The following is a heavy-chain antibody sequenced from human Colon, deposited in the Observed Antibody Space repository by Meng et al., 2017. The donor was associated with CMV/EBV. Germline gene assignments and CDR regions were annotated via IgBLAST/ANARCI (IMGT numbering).Heavy chain of an antibody. CDR1: GFTFNDYW. D-gene: IGHD2-2*01. CDR3: ASMWTRGY. Sequence: GGSLRLSCTVSGFTFNDYWMSWVRQAPGKGLEWVADIEGDGSTKYYADSVKGRFTISRDNAKKSLYLQISALGVEDTAVYYCASMWTRGYWGPGPLVPISS. CDR2: IEGDGSTK. V-gene: IGHV3-7*01. J-gene: IGHJ1*01.